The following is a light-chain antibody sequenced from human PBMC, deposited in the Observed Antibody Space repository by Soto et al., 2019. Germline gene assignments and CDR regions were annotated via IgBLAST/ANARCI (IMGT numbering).Light chain of an antibody. CDR3: SSYTSSSTLV. CDR1: SSDVGGYNY. J-gene: IGLJ1*01. V-gene: IGLV2-14*01. CDR2: DVS. Sequence: ALTQPASVSGSPGQSITISCTGTSSDVGGYNYVSWYQQHPGKAPKLMIYDVSNRPSGVSNRFSGSKSGNTASLTISGLQAEDEADYYCSSYTSSSTLVFGTGNKVTV.